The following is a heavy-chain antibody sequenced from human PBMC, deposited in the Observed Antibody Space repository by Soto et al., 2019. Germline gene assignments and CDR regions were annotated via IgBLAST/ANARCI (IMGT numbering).Heavy chain of an antibody. D-gene: IGHD2-8*01. J-gene: IGHJ4*02. CDR2: ISGDGSAT. V-gene: IGHV3-74*01. Sequence: WSLRLSCAASGFTFSGYWMHWVRQPPGKGLECVSRISGDGSATNDANFVKGRFTISRDNAKNTLYLEMNSLRSEDTAVYYCARKDRNGGYYDYWGQGTRVTVSS. CDR1: GFTFSGYW. CDR3: ARKDRNGGYYDY.